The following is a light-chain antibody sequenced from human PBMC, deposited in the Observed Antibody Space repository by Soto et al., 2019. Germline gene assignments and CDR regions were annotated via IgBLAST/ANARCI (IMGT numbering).Light chain of an antibody. J-gene: IGKJ1*01. Sequence: ETVLTQSPGTLSLSPGERATLSCRARQTIRSNYLAWYRQTPGQAPRLLIYGASNRATGIADRFSGSGCGTDFTLIISRLEPEDFALYYCQKYGSSPWTFGQGTKVEIK. CDR3: QKYGSSPWT. CDR1: QTIRSNY. V-gene: IGKV3-20*01. CDR2: GAS.